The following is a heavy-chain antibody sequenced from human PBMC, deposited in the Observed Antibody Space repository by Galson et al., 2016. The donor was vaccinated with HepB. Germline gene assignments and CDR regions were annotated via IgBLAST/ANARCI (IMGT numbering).Heavy chain of an antibody. J-gene: IGHJ6*02. V-gene: IGHV3-33*01. CDR1: GFTFSSYG. CDR3: ARPHVAMVTGYYYGMDV. D-gene: IGHD5-18*01. CDR2: IWYDGSNK. Sequence: SLRLSCAAFGFTFSSYGMHWVRQAPGKGPEWVAFIWYDGSNKYYADSVKGRFTISRDTSKNTLNLQMNSLRAEDTAVYYCARPHVAMVTGYYYGMDVWGQGTTVTVSS.